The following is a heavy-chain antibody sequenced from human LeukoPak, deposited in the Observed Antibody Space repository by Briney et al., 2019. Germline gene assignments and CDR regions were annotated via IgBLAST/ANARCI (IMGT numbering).Heavy chain of an antibody. J-gene: IGHJ4*02. Sequence: GGSLRLSCAASEFSVGSNYMTWVRQAPGKGLEWVSLIYSGGSTYYADSVKGRFTISRDNSKNTLYLQMNSLRAEDTAVYYCARGPSGHDYFDYWGQGTLVTVSS. CDR3: ARGPSGHDYFDY. D-gene: IGHD5-12*01. CDR1: EFSVGSNY. V-gene: IGHV3-66*01. CDR2: IYSGGST.